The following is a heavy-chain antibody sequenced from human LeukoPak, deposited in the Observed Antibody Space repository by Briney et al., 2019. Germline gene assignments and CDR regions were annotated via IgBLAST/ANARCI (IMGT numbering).Heavy chain of an antibody. J-gene: IGHJ4*02. CDR2: ISSAGETA. CDR1: GFTFNNFA. CDR3: AKYYYDISASRGGFDS. D-gene: IGHD3-22*01. V-gene: IGHV3-23*01. Sequence: GGSLRLSCSASGFTFNNFALSWVRQAPGKGLEWVSAISSAGETAFYADSVRGRFTISRDNSKNTVYLQMNTLRIEDMAIYYCAKYYYDISASRGGFDSWGQGTLVTVSS.